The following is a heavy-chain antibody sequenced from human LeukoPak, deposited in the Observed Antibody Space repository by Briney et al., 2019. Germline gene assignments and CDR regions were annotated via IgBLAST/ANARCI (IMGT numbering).Heavy chain of an antibody. J-gene: IGHJ5*02. Sequence: SETLSLTCAVYGGSFSGYYWGWIRQPPGRGLEWIGNIYYRGNTFYSPSLKSRVTVSVDTSKNQFSLKLNSVTAADTAMYYCARQSTIAAAKIDPWGQGSLVTVSS. CDR2: IYYRGNT. D-gene: IGHD6-25*01. V-gene: IGHV4-34*01. CDR3: ARQSTIAAAKIDP. CDR1: GGSFSGYY.